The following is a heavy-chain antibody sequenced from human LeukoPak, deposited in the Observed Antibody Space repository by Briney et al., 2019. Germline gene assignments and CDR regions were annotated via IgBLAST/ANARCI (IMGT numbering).Heavy chain of an antibody. J-gene: IGHJ4*02. V-gene: IGHV3-21*04. CDR1: GFSFSTYA. CDR2: ISTTSSYI. D-gene: IGHD1-26*01. Sequence: GGSLRLSCAASGFSFSTYAISWVRQAPGKGLEWVSCISTTSSYIFYADSVRGRFTISRDNAKNSLYLQMDSLRAEDTAVYYCAKGSTYTGSLVDCWGQGTLVTVSS. CDR3: AKGSTYTGSLVDC.